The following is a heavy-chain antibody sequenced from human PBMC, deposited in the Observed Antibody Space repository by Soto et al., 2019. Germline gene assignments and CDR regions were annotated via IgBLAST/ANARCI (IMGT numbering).Heavy chain of an antibody. CDR1: GFTFSSYG. J-gene: IGHJ6*02. CDR2: ISYDGNNK. V-gene: IGHV3-30*18. Sequence: QVQLVESGGGVVQPGKSLRLSCAASGFTFSSYGMHWVRQAPGKGLEWVALISYDGNNKFYADSVKGRFTISRDNSKNTLFLQMNSLRAEDTALYYCAKDIEEVVYYYGMDVWGQGITVTVSS. D-gene: IGHD1-26*01. CDR3: AKDIEEVVYYYGMDV.